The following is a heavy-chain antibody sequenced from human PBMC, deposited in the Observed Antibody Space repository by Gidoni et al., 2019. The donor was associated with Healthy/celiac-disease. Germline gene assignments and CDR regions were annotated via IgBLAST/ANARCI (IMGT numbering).Heavy chain of an antibody. CDR3: AKDAYTGAAARRWFDP. D-gene: IGHD6-6*01. CDR2: IRGSGCST. Sequence: EVQLLESGGGLVQPGGSLRLSCAASGFTFSSYAMSWVRQAPGKGREGVSAIRGSGCSTYYADSVKGRFTISRDNSKNTLYLQMNSLRAEDTAVYYCAKDAYTGAAARRWFDPWGQGTLVTVSS. J-gene: IGHJ5*02. V-gene: IGHV3-23*01. CDR1: GFTFSSYA.